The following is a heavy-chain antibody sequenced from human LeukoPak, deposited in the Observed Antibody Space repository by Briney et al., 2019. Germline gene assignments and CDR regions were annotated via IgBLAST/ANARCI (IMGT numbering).Heavy chain of an antibody. CDR3: ARSSSWYVSDY. D-gene: IGHD6-13*01. J-gene: IGHJ4*02. CDR2: IYPGDSDT. CDR1: GYRFTSYW. Sequence: GESLQIPCKGSGYRFTSYWIGWVRQMPGKGLEWMGIIYPGDSDTRYSPSFQGQVTISADKSISTAYLQWSSLKASDTAMYYCARSSSWYVSDYWGQGTLVTVSS. V-gene: IGHV5-51*01.